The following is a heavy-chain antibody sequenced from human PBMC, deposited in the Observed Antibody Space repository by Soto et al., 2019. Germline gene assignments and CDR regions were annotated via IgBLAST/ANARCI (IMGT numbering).Heavy chain of an antibody. CDR3: AKVKEVGAITLFDY. CDR1: GFTFSSYG. J-gene: IGHJ4*02. D-gene: IGHD1-26*01. CDR2: ISGSGGST. Sequence: HPGGSLRLSCAASGFTFSSYGMSWVRQAPGKGLEWVSVISGSGGSTYYADSVKGRFTISRDNSKNTLYLQMNSLRAEDTAVYYCAKVKEVGAITLFDYWGQGTLVTVSS. V-gene: IGHV3-23*01.